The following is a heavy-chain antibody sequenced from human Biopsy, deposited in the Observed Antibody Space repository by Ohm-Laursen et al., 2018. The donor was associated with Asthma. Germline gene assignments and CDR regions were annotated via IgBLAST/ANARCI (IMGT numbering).Heavy chain of an antibody. V-gene: IGHV3-30*18. CDR1: GFSFNSYG. Sequence: RSLRLSCAASGFSFNSYGMHWVRQAPGKGLEWVAVMSFDGRQTYYADSVKGRFTISRDNSKNTLYLQMNSLRAEDTAVYYCAKERYYDLWSGYPIWGQGTMVIVSS. CDR3: AKERYYDLWSGYPI. D-gene: IGHD3-3*01. J-gene: IGHJ3*02. CDR2: MSFDGRQT.